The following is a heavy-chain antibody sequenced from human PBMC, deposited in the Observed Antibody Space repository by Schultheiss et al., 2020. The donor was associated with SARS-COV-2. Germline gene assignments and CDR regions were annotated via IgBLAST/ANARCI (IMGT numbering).Heavy chain of an antibody. Sequence: ASVKVSCKASGYTFTSYGISWVRQAPGQGLEWMGWINPNSGGTNYAQKLQGRVTMTTDTSTSTAYMELRSLRSDDTAVYYCARWPDYYYGMDVWGQGTTVTVSS. V-gene: IGHV1-18*04. CDR2: INPNSGGT. CDR1: GYTFTSYG. J-gene: IGHJ6*02. CDR3: ARWPDYYYGMDV.